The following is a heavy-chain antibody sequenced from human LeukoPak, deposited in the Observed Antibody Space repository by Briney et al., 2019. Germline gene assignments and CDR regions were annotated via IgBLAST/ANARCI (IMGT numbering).Heavy chain of an antibody. J-gene: IGHJ6*02. Sequence: GSLRLSCTASGFTFGDYAMSWFRQAPGKRLEWVGFIRSKAYGGTTEYAASVKGRFTISRDDSKSIAYLQMNSLKTEDTAVYYCTRESEYSSSSFYYGMDVWGQGTTVTVSS. V-gene: IGHV3-49*03. CDR2: IRSKAYGGTT. D-gene: IGHD6-6*01. CDR3: TRESEYSSSSFYYGMDV. CDR1: GFTFGDYA.